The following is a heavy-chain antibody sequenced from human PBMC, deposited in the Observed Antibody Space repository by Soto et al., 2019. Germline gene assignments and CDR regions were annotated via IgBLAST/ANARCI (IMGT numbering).Heavy chain of an antibody. CDR1: GYSFSIYW. J-gene: IGHJ6*02. CDR2: VYPGDSDT. Sequence: GESLKISCKVSGYSFSIYWIACVRHMPGKGLEWMGIVYPGDSDTKYSPSLQGQVTISADTSISTAYLQWTSLKASDTAMYYCARSRRGAYSSGWYSLSGYYNYGIDVWGQGTKVTVSS. D-gene: IGHD6-19*01. CDR3: ARSRRGAYSSGWYSLSGYYNYGIDV. V-gene: IGHV5-51*01.